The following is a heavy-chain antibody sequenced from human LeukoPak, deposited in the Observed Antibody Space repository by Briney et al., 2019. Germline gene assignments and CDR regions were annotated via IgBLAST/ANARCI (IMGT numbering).Heavy chain of an antibody. CDR1: GYTFTSYA. V-gene: IGHV1-3*01. CDR3: AREGGGQQLWLPPLYYYGMDV. J-gene: IGHJ6*02. CDR2: INAGNGNT. D-gene: IGHD5-18*01. Sequence: GASVKVSCKASGYTFTSYAMHWVRQAPGQGLEWMGWINAGNGNTKYSQKFQGRVTITRDTSASTAYMELSSLRSEDTAVYYCAREGGGQQLWLPPLYYYGMDVWGQGTTVTVSS.